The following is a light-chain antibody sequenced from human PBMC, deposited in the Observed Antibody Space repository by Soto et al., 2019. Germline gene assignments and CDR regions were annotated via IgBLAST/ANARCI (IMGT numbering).Light chain of an antibody. V-gene: IGLV1-47*01. CDR3: AAWDDSLSGVG. CDR1: SSNIGSNY. Sequence: QSVLTQPPSASGTPRQRVTISCSGSSSNIGSNYVYWYQQLPGTAPKLLIYRNNQRPSGVPDRFSGSKSGTSASLAISGLRSEDEADYYCAAWDDSLSGVGFGGGTKLTVL. CDR2: RNN. J-gene: IGLJ2*01.